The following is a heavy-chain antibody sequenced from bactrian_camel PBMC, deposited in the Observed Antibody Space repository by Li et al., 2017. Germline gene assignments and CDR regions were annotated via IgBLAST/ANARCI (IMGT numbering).Heavy chain of an antibody. V-gene: IGHV3S53*01. CDR1: GFTHSVCT. J-gene: IGHJ4*01. D-gene: IGHD3*01. CDR2: ILSDGTT. Sequence: VQLVESGGGSVQAGGSLSLSCAGSGFTHSVCTMGWCRQTPGKERVVVSTILSDGTTYYADSVKGRFSISRDNAKGTVYLQMNSLKPEDTAIYYCHARCNGLYDVCSGSWTGHFGYVGQGTQVTVS.